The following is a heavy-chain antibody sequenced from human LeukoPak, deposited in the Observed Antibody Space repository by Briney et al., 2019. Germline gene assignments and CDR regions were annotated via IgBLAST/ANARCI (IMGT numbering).Heavy chain of an antibody. D-gene: IGHD5-24*01. CDR1: GYSFTSYW. CDR3: ARRRDGYNYVGTDY. CDR2: IYAADSDT. J-gene: IGHJ4*02. V-gene: IGHV5-51*01. Sequence: GESLKISCKGSGYSFTSYWIGWVRQMPGKGLEWMGIIYAADSDTTYSPSFQGQVTISADKSISTAYLQWSSLKASDTAMYYWARRRDGYNYVGTDYWGQGTLVTVSS.